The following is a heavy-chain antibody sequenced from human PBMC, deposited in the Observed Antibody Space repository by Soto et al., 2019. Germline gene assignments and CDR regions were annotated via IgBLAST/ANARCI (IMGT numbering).Heavy chain of an antibody. CDR3: AKDRPRRYYYYGMDV. V-gene: IGHV3-23*01. CDR2: ISGSGGST. Sequence: PVGPLRLSCAASGFTFSSYAMSWVRQAPGKGLEWVSAISGSGGSTYYADSVKGRFTISRDNSKNTLYLQMNSLRAEDTAVYYCAKDRPRRYYYYGMDVWGQGTTVTVSS. CDR1: GFTFSSYA. J-gene: IGHJ6*02.